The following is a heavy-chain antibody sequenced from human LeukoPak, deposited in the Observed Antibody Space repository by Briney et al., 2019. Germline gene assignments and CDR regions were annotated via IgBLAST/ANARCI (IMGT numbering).Heavy chain of an antibody. J-gene: IGHJ4*02. Sequence: GGSLRLSCAASGFTFSSYAMSWVRQAPGKGLEWVSAISGSGGSTYYADSVKGRFTISRDNSKNTLYPQMNSLRAEDTAVYYCAKGSGGYYYVPFDYWGQGTLVTVSS. V-gene: IGHV3-23*01. CDR3: AKGSGGYYYVPFDY. CDR1: GFTFSSYA. CDR2: ISGSGGST. D-gene: IGHD3-22*01.